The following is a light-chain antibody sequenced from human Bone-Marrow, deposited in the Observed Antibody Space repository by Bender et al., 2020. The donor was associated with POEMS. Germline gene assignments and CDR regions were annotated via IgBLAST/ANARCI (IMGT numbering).Light chain of an antibody. CDR3: YSTDNSDNPS. CDR2: DYS. V-gene: IGLV3-10*01. J-gene: IGLJ2*01. Sequence: SYELTQPPSVSVSPGQTATITCSGNVLPKKYVYWYQQKSGQAPVLVISDYSKRPPGIPERISGSSSGTMATLIISGAQVEDEADYYCYSTDNSDNPSFGGGTKLTVL. CDR1: VLPKKY.